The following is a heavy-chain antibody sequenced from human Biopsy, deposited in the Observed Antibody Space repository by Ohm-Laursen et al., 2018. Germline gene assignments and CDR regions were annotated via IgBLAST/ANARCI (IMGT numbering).Heavy chain of an antibody. V-gene: IGHV3-15*01. CDR1: GFTFTNAW. D-gene: IGHD2-2*02. Sequence: SLRLSCSASGFTFTNAWMSWVRQAPGKGLEWVGRVKSKADGGTRDYGAPVKNRFTISRDDSENTVFLQMTSLKTEDTAVYYCTTDLAGYCSSTSCYKAIEFDPWGQGTLVIVSS. J-gene: IGHJ5*02. CDR2: VKSKADGGTR. CDR3: TTDLAGYCSSTSCYKAIEFDP.